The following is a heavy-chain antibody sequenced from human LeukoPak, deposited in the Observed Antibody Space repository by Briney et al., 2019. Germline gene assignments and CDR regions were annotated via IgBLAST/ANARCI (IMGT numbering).Heavy chain of an antibody. D-gene: IGHD3-9*01. CDR2: INPDGSAK. CDR3: ARHLDWAFDY. Sequence: PGGSLRLSCAASGFTFSSYWMTWARQAPGTGLEWVANINPDGSAKYYADVVKGRFTVSRDNAKNSLFLQMNSLRAEDTAVYYCARHLDWAFDYWGQGALVTVSS. J-gene: IGHJ4*02. V-gene: IGHV3-7*01. CDR1: GFTFSSYW.